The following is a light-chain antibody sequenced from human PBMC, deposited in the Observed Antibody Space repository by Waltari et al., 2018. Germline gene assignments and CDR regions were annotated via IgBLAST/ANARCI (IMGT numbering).Light chain of an antibody. V-gene: IGKV3-20*01. CDR2: HTS. CDR3: QHYVSLPAT. CDR1: QSIITY. J-gene: IGKJ1*01. Sequence: EIVLTQSPGTLSLSPGERATLSCRASQSIITYLAWYQKKPGQAPGLLIYHTSIRAAGIPDRFSGSGSGTDFSLFISRLEPEDFAVYYCQHYVSLPATFGQGTKVEIK.